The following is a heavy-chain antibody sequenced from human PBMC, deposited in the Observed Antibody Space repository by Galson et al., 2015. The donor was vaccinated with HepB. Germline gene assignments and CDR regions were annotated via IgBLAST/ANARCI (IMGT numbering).Heavy chain of an antibody. CDR3: ARGNGDSHDY. D-gene: IGHD4-17*01. Sequence: SLRLSCAASGFTFGRYWMNWVRQAPGKGLEWVANINQDGSEKYYVDSVEGRFTIFRVNANNSLYLELSSLRAEDTALYYCARGNGDSHDYWGQGTLVTVSS. CDR1: GFTFGRYW. V-gene: IGHV3-7*03. J-gene: IGHJ4*02. CDR2: INQDGSEK.